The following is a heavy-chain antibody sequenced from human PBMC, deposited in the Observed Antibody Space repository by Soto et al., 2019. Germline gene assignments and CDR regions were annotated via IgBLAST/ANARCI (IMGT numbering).Heavy chain of an antibody. V-gene: IGHV4-30-4*01. J-gene: IGHJ5*01. CDR2: IYKSTTT. CDR3: ARGLYCLTGRCSKNWFDS. D-gene: IGHD2-15*01. CDR1: GDSISTVDYF. Sequence: PSETLSLTCSVSGDSISTVDYFLAWIRQPPGQALEYIGYIYKSTTTYYNPSFESRVAISLDTSKSQFSLTVTSVTAEDTAVYLCARGLYCLTGRCSKNWFDSWGQGTLVTVSS.